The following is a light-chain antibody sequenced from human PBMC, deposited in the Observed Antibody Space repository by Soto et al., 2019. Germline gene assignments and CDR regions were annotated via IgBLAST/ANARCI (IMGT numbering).Light chain of an antibody. CDR2: GAS. CDR3: EQYNNWFSIT. J-gene: IGKJ5*01. Sequence: EIVMTQSPATLSLSPGEIATLSFSASQTIDNTLAWYQRKPGQAPRLLIYGASTRATGIPARFSGSGFGTEFTLTISSLQPEDFAVYYCEQYNNWFSITFGQGTRLEIK. CDR1: QTIDNT. V-gene: IGKV3-15*01.